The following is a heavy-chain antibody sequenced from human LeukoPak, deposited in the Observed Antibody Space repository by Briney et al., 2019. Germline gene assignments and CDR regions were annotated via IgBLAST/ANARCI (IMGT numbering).Heavy chain of an antibody. V-gene: IGHV3-7*05. CDR3: ARLNNVWEFDY. Sequence: PGGSLRLSCAASGFTFSSSWMTWVRQAPGKGLEWVAHIKEDGNEEYYVDSVKGRFTISRDNAKNSLYLQMNSLRAEDTAVFYCARLNNVWEFDYWGQGTLVCV. CDR2: IKEDGNEE. J-gene: IGHJ4*02. D-gene: IGHD1-26*01. CDR1: GFTFSSSW.